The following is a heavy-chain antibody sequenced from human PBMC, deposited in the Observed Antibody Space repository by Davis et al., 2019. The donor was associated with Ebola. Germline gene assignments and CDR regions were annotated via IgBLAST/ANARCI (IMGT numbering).Heavy chain of an antibody. J-gene: IGHJ4*02. CDR3: ARGRSAGIDY. Sequence: GSLRLSCTVSGGSVSNYYWSWIRQPPGKGLEWIGEINHSGSTNYNPSLKSRVTISVDTSKNQFSLKLSSVTAADTAVYYCARGRSAGIDYWGQGTLVTVSS. V-gene: IGHV4-34*01. CDR1: GGSVSNYY. CDR2: INHSGST.